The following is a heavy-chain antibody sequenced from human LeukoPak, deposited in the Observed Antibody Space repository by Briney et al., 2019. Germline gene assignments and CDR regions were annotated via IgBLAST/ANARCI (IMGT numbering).Heavy chain of an antibody. V-gene: IGHV1-46*01. CDR3: ARTDYYGSGPFDYGMDV. CDR2: IYPRDGST. Sequence: GASVKVSCKASGYTFTSNYIHWVRQAPGQGLEWMGMIYPRDGSTSYAQKFQGRVTITADESTSTAYMELSSLRSEDTAVYYCARTDYYGSGPFDYGMDVWGQGTTVTVSS. D-gene: IGHD3-10*01. J-gene: IGHJ6*02. CDR1: GYTFTSNY.